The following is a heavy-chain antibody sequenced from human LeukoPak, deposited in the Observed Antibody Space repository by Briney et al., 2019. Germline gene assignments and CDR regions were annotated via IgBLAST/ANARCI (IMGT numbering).Heavy chain of an antibody. CDR1: GGSFSGYY. D-gene: IGHD3-10*01. CDR3: ARLTKNDSGSFRFGKKKRGYMDV. J-gene: IGHJ6*03. V-gene: IGHV4-34*01. Sequence: PSETLSLTCAVYGGSFSGYYWTWIRQPPGKGLEWIGEINHSGSTNYNPSLKSRVTISVDTSKNQFSLKLSSVTAADTAVYYCARLTKNDSGSFRFGKKKRGYMDVWGKGTTVTIPS. CDR2: INHSGST.